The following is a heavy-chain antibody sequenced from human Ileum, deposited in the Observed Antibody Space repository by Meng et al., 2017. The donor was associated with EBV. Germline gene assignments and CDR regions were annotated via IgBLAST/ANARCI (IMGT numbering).Heavy chain of an antibody. D-gene: IGHD3-9*01. V-gene: IGHV4-4*02. CDR3: AKVSLTGTFYDH. J-gene: IGHJ4*02. CDR1: GGSVISNNW. CDR2: IFHIGST. Sequence: QVLLQESGPRLVNPSGTLSLTCAVSGGSVISNNWGSWVRQPPGKGLEWIGEIFHIGSTNNSPSLKSRVTISVDNSKNQFSLSLTSVTAADTAIYYCAKVSLTGTFYDHWGQGILVTVSS.